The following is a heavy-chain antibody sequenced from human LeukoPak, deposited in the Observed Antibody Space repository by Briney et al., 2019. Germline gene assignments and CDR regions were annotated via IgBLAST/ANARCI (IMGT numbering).Heavy chain of an antibody. D-gene: IGHD2-15*01. Sequence: SVKVSCKASGGTFSSYAISWVRQAPGQGLEWMGGIIPIFGTANYAQKFQGRVTITADKSTSTAYMELSSLRSEDTAVYYCMLLDQGYAFDIWGQGTMVTVSS. J-gene: IGHJ3*02. CDR3: MLLDQGYAFDI. CDR2: IIPIFGTA. CDR1: GGTFSSYA. V-gene: IGHV1-69*06.